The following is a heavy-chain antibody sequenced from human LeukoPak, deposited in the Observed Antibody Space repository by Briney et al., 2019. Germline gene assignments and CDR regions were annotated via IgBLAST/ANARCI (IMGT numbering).Heavy chain of an antibody. Sequence: GASLRLSCAASGFTFSSYAMHWVRQAPGKGLEWVAVISYDGSNKYYADSVKGRFTTSRDNSKNTLYLQMNSLRAEDTAVYYCARDGHYDILTGYYGPYYYYGMDVWGQGTTVTVSS. V-gene: IGHV3-30*04. J-gene: IGHJ6*02. D-gene: IGHD3-9*01. CDR1: GFTFSSYA. CDR3: ARDGHYDILTGYYGPYYYYGMDV. CDR2: ISYDGSNK.